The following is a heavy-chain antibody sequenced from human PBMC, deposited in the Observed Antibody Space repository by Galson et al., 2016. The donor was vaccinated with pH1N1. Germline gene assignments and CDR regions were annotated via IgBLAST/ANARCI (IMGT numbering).Heavy chain of an antibody. CDR3: ARTKRRGGWAFDI. CDR1: GFSLSGSGMS. J-gene: IGHJ3*02. D-gene: IGHD6-19*01. Sequence: PALVKPTQTLTLTCTFSGFSLSGSGMSVSWIRRPPGKALEWLARIDWDDDKFYSTSLQTRLTISKDTSKNQVVLTMTNMDPVDTATYYCARTKRRGGWAFDIWGQGTIITVSS. CDR2: IDWDDDK. V-gene: IGHV2-70*17.